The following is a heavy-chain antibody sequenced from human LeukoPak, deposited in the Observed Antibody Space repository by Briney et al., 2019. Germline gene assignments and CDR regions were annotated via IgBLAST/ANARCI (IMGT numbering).Heavy chain of an antibody. CDR1: GFIFSSYG. CDR3: AKDRNYYGSGNYMDV. Sequence: GGSLRLSCAASGFIFSSYGMQWVRQAPGKGLEWVEFIRYDGSNTYYADSVKGRFTISRDNSKNTLYLQMNSLRAEDTAVYYCAKDRNYYGSGNYMDVWGKGTTVTISS. J-gene: IGHJ6*03. V-gene: IGHV3-30*02. D-gene: IGHD3-10*01. CDR2: IRYDGSNT.